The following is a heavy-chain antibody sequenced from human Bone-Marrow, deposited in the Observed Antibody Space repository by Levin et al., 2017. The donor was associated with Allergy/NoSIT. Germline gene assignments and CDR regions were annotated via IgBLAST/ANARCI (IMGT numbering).Heavy chain of an antibody. Sequence: VSGPTLVKPTQTLTLTCTFSGFSLTTSGMGVAWIRQPPGKALEWLALIYYNDDKRYNPSLKSRLTITKDTSKNQVVLTMTSMDPVDTATYYCARPYGSGNFAFWGQGTLVTVSS. J-gene: IGHJ4*02. CDR3: ARPYGSGNFAF. V-gene: IGHV2-5*01. D-gene: IGHD3-10*01. CDR1: GFSLTTSGMG. CDR2: IYYNDDK.